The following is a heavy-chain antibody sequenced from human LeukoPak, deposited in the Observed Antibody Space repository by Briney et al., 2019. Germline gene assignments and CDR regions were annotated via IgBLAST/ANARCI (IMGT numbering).Heavy chain of an antibody. D-gene: IGHD5-12*01. V-gene: IGHV1-69*05. Sequence: ASVKVSCKASGGTFNNYAISWVRQAPGQGLEWMGGIIPIFGTENYAQKFQGRVTITTDESTSTAYMELSSLRSEDTAVYYCARSDVDLVAKILAFDTWGQGTVVTVSS. CDR1: GGTFNNYA. J-gene: IGHJ3*02. CDR2: IIPIFGTE. CDR3: ARSDVDLVAKILAFDT.